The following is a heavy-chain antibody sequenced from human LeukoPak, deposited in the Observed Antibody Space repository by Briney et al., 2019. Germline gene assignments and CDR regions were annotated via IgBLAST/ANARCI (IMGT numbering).Heavy chain of an antibody. CDR3: ASAYCTTTYCYIDY. CDR1: GGSISSGGYY. J-gene: IGHJ4*02. V-gene: IGHV4-31*03. D-gene: IGHD2-2*02. CDR2: ICYSGST. Sequence: KASETLSLTCTVSGGSISSGGYYWNWIRQHPGKSLEWIGYICYSGSTCYNPSLQSRVTISVDTSKNQFSLKLRSVTAADTAVYYCASAYCTTTYCYIDYWGQGTLVTVSS.